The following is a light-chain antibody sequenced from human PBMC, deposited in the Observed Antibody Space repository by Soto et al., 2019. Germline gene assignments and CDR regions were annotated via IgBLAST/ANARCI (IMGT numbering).Light chain of an antibody. CDR1: RSNIGAGYD. CDR2: SFN. CDR3: QSYDDSLSGSGV. J-gene: IGLJ1*01. V-gene: IGLV1-40*01. Sequence: QSVLTQPPSVSGAPGQTVTISCTGSRSNIGAGYDIHWYQFLPGTAPKLLIYSFNKRPSGIPDRFSGSKSGTSASLAITGLQPEDEADYYCQSYDDSLSGSGVFVTGTKLTVL.